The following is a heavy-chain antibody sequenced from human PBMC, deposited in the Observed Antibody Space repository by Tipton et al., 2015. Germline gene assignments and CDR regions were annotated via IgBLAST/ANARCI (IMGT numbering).Heavy chain of an antibody. D-gene: IGHD6-25*01. J-gene: IGHJ5*02. Sequence: TLSLTCTVSGGSVSSGSHNWNWIRQAPGKGLEWIGYIHNSGSTNYNASLKSRVTMSVDTSRNQFSLKLRSVTAADTAVYYCAGRPIYSSGWFDPWGQGTLVTVSS. CDR1: GGSVSSGSHN. CDR3: AGRPIYSSGWFDP. CDR2: IHNSGST. V-gene: IGHV4-61*01.